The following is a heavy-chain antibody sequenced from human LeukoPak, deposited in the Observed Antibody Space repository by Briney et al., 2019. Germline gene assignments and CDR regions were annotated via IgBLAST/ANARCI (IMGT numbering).Heavy chain of an antibody. D-gene: IGHD2-2*01. V-gene: IGHV3-15*01. Sequence: PGGSLRLSCAASGFTFSNAWMSWVRQAPGKGLEWVGRIKSKTDGVTTDYAAAVKGRITISRDDSKNTLYLQMNSLKTEDTAVYYCTTDPRLGYCSSTSCRQNCFDPWGQGTLVTVSS. J-gene: IGHJ5*02. CDR3: TTDPRLGYCSSTSCRQNCFDP. CDR1: GFTFSNAW. CDR2: IKSKTDGVTT.